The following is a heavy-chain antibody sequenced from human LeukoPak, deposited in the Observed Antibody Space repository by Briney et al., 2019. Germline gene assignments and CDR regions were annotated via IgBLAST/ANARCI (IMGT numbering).Heavy chain of an antibody. CDR1: GDSISSSSYY. J-gene: IGHJ3*02. CDR2: IYYSGST. D-gene: IGHD3-22*01. CDR3: ATTRYYYDSSGYYLDAFHI. Sequence: SETLSLTCTVSGDSISSSSYYWGWIRQPPGKGLEWIGSIYYSGSTYYIPSLKSRVTISVDTSKNQFSLKLSSVTAADTAVYYCATTRYYYDSSGYYLDAFHIWGQGTMVTVSS. V-gene: IGHV4-39*01.